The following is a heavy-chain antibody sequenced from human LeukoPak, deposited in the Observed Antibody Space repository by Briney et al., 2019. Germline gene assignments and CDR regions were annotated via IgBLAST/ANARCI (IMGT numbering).Heavy chain of an antibody. J-gene: IGHJ4*02. D-gene: IGHD6-13*01. CDR2: ISSDGDYT. CDR3: ARNADSNSVDY. CDR1: GLTFSNYA. Sequence: GGSLRLSCAASGLTFSNYAMSWVRQAPGKGLEWVSTISSDGDYTYYADSVKGRFTISRDNSKNTLYLQMNSLRAEDTAVYYCARNADSNSVDYWGQGTLVTVSS. V-gene: IGHV3-23*01.